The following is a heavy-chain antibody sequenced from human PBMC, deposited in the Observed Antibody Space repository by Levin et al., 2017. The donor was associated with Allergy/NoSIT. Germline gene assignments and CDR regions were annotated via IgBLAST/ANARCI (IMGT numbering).Heavy chain of an antibody. CDR2: ISWNSGSI. D-gene: IGHD6-19*01. J-gene: IGHJ4*02. CDR3: AKMKYSSGWYPFFDY. Sequence: SLKISCAASGFTFDDYAMHWVRQAPGKGLEWVSGISWNSGSIGYADSVKGRFTISRDNAKNSLYLQMNSLRAEDTALYYCAKMKYSSGWYPFFDYWGQGTLVTVSS. CDR1: GFTFDDYA. V-gene: IGHV3-9*01.